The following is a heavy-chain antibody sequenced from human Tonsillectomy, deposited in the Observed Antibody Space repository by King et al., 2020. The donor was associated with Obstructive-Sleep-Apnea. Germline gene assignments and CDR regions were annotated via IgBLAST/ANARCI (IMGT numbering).Heavy chain of an antibody. CDR1: GFTFSSYG. CDR3: AKDWVSLINCSSTSCVY. V-gene: IGHV3-30*18. CDR2: ISYDGTNK. J-gene: IGHJ4*02. Sequence: VQLVESGGGVVQPGRSLRLSCAASGFTFSSYGMHWVRQAPGKGLEWVAVISYDGTNKYYADSVKGRFTISRDNSNNTLCLQMNSLRAEDTAVYYCAKDWVSLINCSSTSCVYWGQGTLVTVSS. D-gene: IGHD2-2*01.